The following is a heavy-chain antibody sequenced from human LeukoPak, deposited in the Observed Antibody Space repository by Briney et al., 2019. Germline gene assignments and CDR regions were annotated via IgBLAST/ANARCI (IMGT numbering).Heavy chain of an antibody. J-gene: IGHJ4*02. D-gene: IGHD3-22*01. CDR1: GESFSGDF. CDR3: ARGQYDSGGYHYGIRAFYFDY. V-gene: IGHV4-34*01. CDR2: INHRGRT. Sequence: PSETLSLTCGVYGESFSGDFWTWLRQAPGKGLEWIGEINHRGRTNCSPSLTGRVTISVDTSMNQFSLQLRSVTAADTALYYCARGQYDSGGYHYGIRAFYFDYWGQGILVTVSS.